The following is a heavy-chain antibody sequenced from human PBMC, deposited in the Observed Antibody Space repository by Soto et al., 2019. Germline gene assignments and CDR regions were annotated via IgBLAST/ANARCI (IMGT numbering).Heavy chain of an antibody. CDR2: INAGNGNT. CDR1: GYTFTSYA. CDR3: ARDLGGWTDY. J-gene: IGHJ4*02. D-gene: IGHD6-19*01. V-gene: IGHV1-3*01. Sequence: QVQLVQSGAEVKKPGASVKVSCKASGYTFTSYAMHWVRQAPGQRLEWMGWINAGNGNTKYSQKFXGXVXIXRDTSASTAYMELSSLRSEDTTVYYCARDLGGWTDYWGQGTLVTVSS.